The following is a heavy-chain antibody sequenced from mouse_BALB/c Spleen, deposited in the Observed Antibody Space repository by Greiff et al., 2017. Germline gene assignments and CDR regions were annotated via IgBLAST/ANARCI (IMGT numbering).Heavy chain of an antibody. D-gene: IGHD2-1*01. J-gene: IGHJ4*01. CDR3: ARGGGNLYYAMDY. CDR1: GFTFSSYA. Sequence: EVKLMESGGGLVKPGGSLKLSCAASGFTFSSYAMSWVRQTPEKRLEWVASISSGGSTYYPDSVKGRFTISRDNARNILYLQMSSLRSEDTAMYYCARGGGNLYYAMDYWGQGTSVTVSS. V-gene: IGHV5-6-5*01. CDR2: ISSGGST.